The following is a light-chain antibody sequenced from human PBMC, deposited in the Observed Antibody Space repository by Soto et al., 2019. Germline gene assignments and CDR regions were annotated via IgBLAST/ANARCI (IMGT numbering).Light chain of an antibody. J-gene: IGKJ4*01. CDR3: HQYSSSPLT. Sequence: EIVLTQSPGTLSLSPGERATLSCRASQSVSNNFLAWYQQKPGQAPRLFIYGASSRATGIPDRFSRSGSGTDFTLTIGRLEPEDFAVYYCHQYSSSPLTVGGGTKVEIK. CDR1: QSVSNNF. CDR2: GAS. V-gene: IGKV3-20*01.